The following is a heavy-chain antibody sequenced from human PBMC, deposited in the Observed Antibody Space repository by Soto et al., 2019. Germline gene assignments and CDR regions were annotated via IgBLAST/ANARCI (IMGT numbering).Heavy chain of an antibody. D-gene: IGHD3-10*01. CDR3: ARNYYGSGSYYTAVGSSGYYGMDV. CDR2: ISAYNGNT. Sequence: ASVKVSCKTSGYTFTSYGISWVRQAPGTGLEWMGWISAYNGNTNYAQKLQGRVTMTTDTSTSTAYMELRSLRSDDTAVYYCARNYYGSGSYYTAVGSSGYYGMDVWGQGTTVTVSS. V-gene: IGHV1-18*01. J-gene: IGHJ6*02. CDR1: GYTFTSYG.